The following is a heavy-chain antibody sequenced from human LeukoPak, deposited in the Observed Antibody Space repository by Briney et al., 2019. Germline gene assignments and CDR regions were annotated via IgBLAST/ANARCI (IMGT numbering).Heavy chain of an antibody. V-gene: IGHV3-7*01. J-gene: IGHJ4*02. CDR1: GFTFSNYW. CDR3: VRSIDY. Sequence: PGGSLRLSCAASGFTFSNYWMAWVRQAPGKGPEWAANISPDGSGTFYVDSVKGRLTISRDNTKNSLCLQMNSLRVEDTAIYYCVRSIDYWGQGTLVTVSS. CDR2: ISPDGSGT.